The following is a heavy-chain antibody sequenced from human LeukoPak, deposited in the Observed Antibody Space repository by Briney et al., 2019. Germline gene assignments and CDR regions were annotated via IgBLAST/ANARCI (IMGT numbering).Heavy chain of an antibody. Sequence: GGSLRLSCAASGFTFSDYWMSWVRQAPGKGLEWVADIKQDGSDKKYVDSVKGRFTISRDNARKSLYLQMDSLRAEDTAVYYCARSLWPADYWGQGTLVTVSS. CDR1: GFTFSDYW. CDR3: ARSLWPADY. D-gene: IGHD3-10*01. V-gene: IGHV3-7*01. CDR2: IKQDGSDK. J-gene: IGHJ4*02.